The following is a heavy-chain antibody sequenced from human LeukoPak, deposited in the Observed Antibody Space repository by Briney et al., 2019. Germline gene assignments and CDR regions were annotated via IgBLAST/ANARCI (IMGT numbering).Heavy chain of an antibody. J-gene: IGHJ6*03. D-gene: IGHD3-3*01. CDR3: ARDRVWSGYYEGDYYYYYMDV. CDR2: ISYDGSNK. Sequence: GGSLRLSCAASGFTFSSYAMHWVRQAPGKGLEWVAVISYDGSNKYYADSVKGRFTISRDNSKNTLYLQMNSLRAEDTAVYYCARDRVWSGYYEGDYYYYYMDVWGKGTTVTVSS. V-gene: IGHV3-30*01. CDR1: GFTFSSYA.